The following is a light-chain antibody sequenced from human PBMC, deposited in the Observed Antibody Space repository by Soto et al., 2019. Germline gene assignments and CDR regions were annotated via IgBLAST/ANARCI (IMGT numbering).Light chain of an antibody. CDR3: SSSSSSSTVV. J-gene: IGLJ2*01. V-gene: IGLV2-14*03. CDR1: SSDDGGYNY. Sequence: QSALTQPASVSGSPGQSITISCTGTSSDDGGYNYVSWYQQHPGKAPKLMIYDVSNRPSGVSNRFSGSKSGNTASLTISGLQAEDEDDYYCSSSSSSSTVVFGGGTKLTVL. CDR2: DVS.